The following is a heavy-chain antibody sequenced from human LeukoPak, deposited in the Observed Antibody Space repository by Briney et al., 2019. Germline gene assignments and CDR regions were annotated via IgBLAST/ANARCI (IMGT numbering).Heavy chain of an antibody. V-gene: IGHV3-30*18. J-gene: IGHJ4*02. CDR3: AKGVDTAMVTLYAIDY. CDR2: ISYDGSNK. Sequence: GGSLRLSCAASGFTFSSYGMHWVRQAPGKGLEWVAVISYDGSNKYYADSAKGRFTISRDNSKNTLYLQMNSLRAEDTAVYYCAKGVDTAMVTLYAIDYWGQGTLVTVSS. CDR1: GFTFSSYG. D-gene: IGHD5-18*01.